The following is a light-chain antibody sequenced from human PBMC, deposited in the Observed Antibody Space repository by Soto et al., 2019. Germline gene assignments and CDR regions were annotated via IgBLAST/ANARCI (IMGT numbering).Light chain of an antibody. J-gene: IGLJ1*01. V-gene: IGLV2-14*01. Sequence: QSALTQPASVSGSPGQSITISCTGTSSDVGGYHYVSWYQQHPGKAPKLMIYDVSNRPSGVSNRFSGSKSGNTASLTISGRQAEDEADYYCSSYTSSSTLYVFGPGTKLTVL. CDR3: SSYTSSSTLYV. CDR2: DVS. CDR1: SSDVGGYHY.